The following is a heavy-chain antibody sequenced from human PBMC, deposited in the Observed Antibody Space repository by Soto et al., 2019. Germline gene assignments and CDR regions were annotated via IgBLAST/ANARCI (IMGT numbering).Heavy chain of an antibody. Sequence: GESLKISCKGSGYSFTSYWIGWARQMPGKGLEWMGIIYPGDSDTRYSPSLQGQVTISADKSISTAYLQWSSLKASDTAMYYCASTGIRYFDWSYGMDVWGQGTTVTVSS. CDR1: GYSFTSYW. CDR3: ASTGIRYFDWSYGMDV. D-gene: IGHD3-9*01. V-gene: IGHV5-51*01. CDR2: IYPGDSDT. J-gene: IGHJ6*02.